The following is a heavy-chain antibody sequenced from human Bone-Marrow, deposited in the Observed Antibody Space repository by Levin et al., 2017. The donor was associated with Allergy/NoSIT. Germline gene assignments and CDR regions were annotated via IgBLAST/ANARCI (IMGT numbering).Heavy chain of an antibody. Sequence: GGSLRLSCKGSGYNFTNFWIGWVRQMPGKGLEWMGNIYAGNSDTRYSPSFQGQVTISADKSISTAYLQWSSLKASDTAIYYCARRYCTGFTCYPFDYWGQGTLVTVSS. CDR3: ARRYCTGFTCYPFDY. CDR2: IYAGNSDT. J-gene: IGHJ4*02. D-gene: IGHD2-8*02. V-gene: IGHV5-51*01. CDR1: GYNFTNFW.